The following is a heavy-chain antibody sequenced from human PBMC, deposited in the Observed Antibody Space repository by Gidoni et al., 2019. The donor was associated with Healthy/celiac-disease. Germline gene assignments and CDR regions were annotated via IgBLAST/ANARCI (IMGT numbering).Heavy chain of an antibody. J-gene: IGHJ6*03. D-gene: IGHD6-13*01. Sequence: QVQLQQWGAGLLKPSETLSLTCAVYGGSFSGYYWRWIRQPPGKGLEWIGESNHSGSTNYNPSLKSRVTISVDTSKNQFSLKLSSVTAADTAVYSCCSIAAAGTWSPVFYYYYYMDVWGKGTTVTVSS. CDR2: SNHSGST. V-gene: IGHV4-34*01. CDR1: GGSFSGYY. CDR3: CSIAAAGTWSPVFYYYYYMDV.